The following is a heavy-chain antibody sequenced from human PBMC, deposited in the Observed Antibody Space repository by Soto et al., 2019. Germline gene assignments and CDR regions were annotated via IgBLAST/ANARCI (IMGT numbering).Heavy chain of an antibody. CDR3: AGGSGWISDT. V-gene: IGHV3-7*05. D-gene: IGHD6-19*01. J-gene: IGHJ5*02. CDR2: IKDDGGDE. CDR1: GFTFSPYW. Sequence: EVQLVESGGGLVQPGGSLRLSCAASGFTFSPYWMSWVRQAPGKGLEWVAIIKDDGGDEHYLEAVRGRFTISRDNAKKSLYLAMDSLRVEDTAVYYCAGGSGWISDTWGQGTLGTVSS.